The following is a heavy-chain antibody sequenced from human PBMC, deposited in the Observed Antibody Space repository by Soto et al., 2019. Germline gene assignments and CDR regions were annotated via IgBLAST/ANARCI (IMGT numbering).Heavy chain of an antibody. J-gene: IGHJ3*02. V-gene: IGHV3-48*02. CDR3: ARDDSSGCAIVAFDI. CDR2: ISSSSSTI. CDR1: GFTFSTYS. Sequence: GGSLRLSCAASGFTFSTYSMNWVRQAPGKGLECISYISSSSSTIYYADSVKGRFTISRDNAKNSLYLQINSLRDEDTAVYYCARDDSSGCAIVAFDIWGQGTMVTVSS. D-gene: IGHD3-22*01.